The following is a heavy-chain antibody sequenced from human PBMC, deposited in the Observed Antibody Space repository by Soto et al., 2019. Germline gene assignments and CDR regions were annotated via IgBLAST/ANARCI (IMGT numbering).Heavy chain of an antibody. CDR2: IYFSGST. D-gene: IGHD3-10*01. Sequence: QVQLQESGPGLVKPSQTLSLTCTVSGGSISSGNYYWSWIRQHPGKGLEWIGYIYFSGSTYYNPSLKSRVTISVDTSKSHSSLKLSSVTAADTAVYYCARYFTTCTPFDYWGQGTLVTVSS. J-gene: IGHJ4*02. V-gene: IGHV4-31*03. CDR1: GGSISSGNYY. CDR3: ARYFTTCTPFDY.